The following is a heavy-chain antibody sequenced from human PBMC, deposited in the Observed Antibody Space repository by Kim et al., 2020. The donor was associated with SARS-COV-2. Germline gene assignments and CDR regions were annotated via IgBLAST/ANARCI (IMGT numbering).Heavy chain of an antibody. J-gene: IGHJ4*02. D-gene: IGHD3-10*01. V-gene: IGHV3-11*01. CDR1: GFTFTDYH. CDR3: ARGGGSH. CDR2: ISPSGISR. Sequence: GGSLRLSCAASGFTFTDYHMSWVRQAPGRGLEWISYISPSGISRYYADSIDGRFTISRDNAKKSVFLEMNSLRDEDTPVYYCARGGGSHWGQGTLVTVSS.